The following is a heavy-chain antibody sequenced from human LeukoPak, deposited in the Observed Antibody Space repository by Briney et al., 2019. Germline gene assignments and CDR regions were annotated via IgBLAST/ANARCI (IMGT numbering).Heavy chain of an antibody. V-gene: IGHV3-21*01. CDR2: ISRTSSYI. D-gene: IGHD1/OR15-1a*01. J-gene: IGHJ6*03. Sequence: GGSLRLSCAASGFTLSTYTMNWVRQAPGKGLEWVSSISRTSSYIYYADSVKGRFTISRDNVKNSLYLQMKSLRAEDTAVYYCAGEHVASRGAAQHVVDYYYYYMDVWGKGTTVTVSS. CDR3: AGEHVASRGAAQHVVDYYYYYMDV. CDR1: GFTLSTYT.